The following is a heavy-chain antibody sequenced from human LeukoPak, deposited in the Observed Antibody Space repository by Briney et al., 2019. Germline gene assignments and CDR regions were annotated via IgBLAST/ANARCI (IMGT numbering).Heavy chain of an antibody. CDR1: GFTFGDYA. CDR3: AREGFTNYERELDY. CDR2: IWYDGNNK. J-gene: IGHJ4*02. V-gene: IGHV3-33*01. D-gene: IGHD4/OR15-4a*01. Sequence: GGSLRLSCAAFGFTFGDYAMHWVRQAPGKGLEWVAVIWYDGNNKYYADSVKGRFTTSRDNSKDTLYLQMNSQSPEDTAMYYCAREGFTNYERELDYWGRGTQVTVS.